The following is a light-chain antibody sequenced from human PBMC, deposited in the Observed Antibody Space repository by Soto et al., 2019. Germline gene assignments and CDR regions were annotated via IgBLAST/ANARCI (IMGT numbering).Light chain of an antibody. V-gene: IGKV3-11*01. CDR2: GAS. CDR3: QQRSNWPPLT. Sequence: EIVLTQSPAILSLSPGERATLSCRTNQTVSTYLAWYQHKTGQAPRLLIHGASIRATGIPAKFGGSGSGTDFTLTISSVQSEDFAVYYCQQRSNWPPLTFGGGTKVDIK. J-gene: IGKJ4*01. CDR1: QTVSTY.